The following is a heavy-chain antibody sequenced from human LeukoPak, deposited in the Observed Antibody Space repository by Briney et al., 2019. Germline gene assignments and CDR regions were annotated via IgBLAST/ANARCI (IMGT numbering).Heavy chain of an antibody. CDR3: VRDQGLTAPPPYGLDV. CDR1: GGTFSSSA. Sequence: AASVKVSCKTSGGTFSSSAITWVRQAPGQGLEWMGRIIPVLNITTYAQKFQGSVTITADTSTSTVYMELSSLRSEETAVYYCVRDQGLTAPPPYGLDVWGQGTTVIVSS. V-gene: IGHV1-69*04. J-gene: IGHJ6*02. CDR2: IIPVLNIT. D-gene: IGHD5-18*01.